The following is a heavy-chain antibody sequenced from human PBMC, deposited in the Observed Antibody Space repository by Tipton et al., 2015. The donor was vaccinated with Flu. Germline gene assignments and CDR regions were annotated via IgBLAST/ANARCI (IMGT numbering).Heavy chain of an antibody. V-gene: IGHV4-61*02. Sequence: LRLSCTVSGGSISSGSYYWSWIRQPAGKGLEWIGRIYTSGSTNYNPSLKSRVTISVGTSKNQFSLKLSSVTAADTAVYYCARSKYPPQGGVVDDYWGQGTLVTVSS. CDR1: GGSISSGSYY. J-gene: IGHJ4*02. D-gene: IGHD3-3*01. CDR2: IYTSGST. CDR3: ARSKYPPQGGVVDDY.